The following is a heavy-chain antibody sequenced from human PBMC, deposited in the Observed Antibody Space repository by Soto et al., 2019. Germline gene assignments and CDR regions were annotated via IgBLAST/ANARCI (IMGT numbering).Heavy chain of an antibody. CDR3: ASLNYYGSGSYYNCHY. Sequence: QVQLQESGPGLVKPSGTLSLTCAVSGGSISSSNWWSWVRQPPGKGLERIGELYHSGSTNYNPSLKSRVTISVDKSKTQFSMKLSSVTAADTAVYYCASLNYYGSGSYYNCHYWGQGTLVTVYS. CDR2: LYHSGST. V-gene: IGHV4-4*02. D-gene: IGHD3-10*01. CDR1: GGSISSSNW. J-gene: IGHJ4*02.